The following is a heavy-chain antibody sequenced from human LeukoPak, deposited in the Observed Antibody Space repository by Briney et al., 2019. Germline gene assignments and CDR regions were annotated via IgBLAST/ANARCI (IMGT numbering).Heavy chain of an antibody. J-gene: IGHJ4*02. CDR2: ISSSSSYI. V-gene: IGHV3-21*01. Sequence: PGGSLRLSCAASGFTFSSYSMNWVRQAPGKGLEWVSSISSSSSYIYYADSVKGRFTIYRDNAKNSLYLQMNSLRAEDTAVYYCARDAYCSSTSCDDYWGQGTLVTVSS. D-gene: IGHD2-2*01. CDR1: GFTFSSYS. CDR3: ARDAYCSSTSCDDY.